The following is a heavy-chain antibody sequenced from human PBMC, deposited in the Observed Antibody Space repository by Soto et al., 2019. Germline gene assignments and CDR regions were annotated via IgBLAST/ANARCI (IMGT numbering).Heavy chain of an antibody. J-gene: IGHJ5*02. V-gene: IGHV4-31*03. Sequence: SETLSLTCTVSGGSISSGGYYWSWIRQHPGKGLEWIGYIYYSGSTYYNPSLKSRVTISVDTSKNQFSLKLSSVTAADTAVYYCARGGLYCSSTSCPNWFDPWGQGTLVTVSS. CDR2: IYYSGST. CDR3: ARGGLYCSSTSCPNWFDP. D-gene: IGHD2-2*01. CDR1: GGSISSGGYY.